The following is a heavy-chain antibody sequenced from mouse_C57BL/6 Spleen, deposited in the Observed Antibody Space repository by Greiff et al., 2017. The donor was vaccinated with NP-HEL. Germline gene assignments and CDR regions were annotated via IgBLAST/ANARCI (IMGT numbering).Heavy chain of an antibody. J-gene: IGHJ4*01. V-gene: IGHV5-17*01. Sequence: EVMLVESGGGLVKPGGSLKLSCAASGFTFSDYGMHWVRQAPEKGLEWVAYISSGSSTIYYADTVKGRFTISRDNAKNTLFLQMTSLRSEDTAMYYCAMKITTVVDPFYAMDDWGQGTSVTVSS. D-gene: IGHD1-1*01. CDR2: ISSGSSTI. CDR1: GFTFSDYG. CDR3: AMKITTVVDPFYAMDD.